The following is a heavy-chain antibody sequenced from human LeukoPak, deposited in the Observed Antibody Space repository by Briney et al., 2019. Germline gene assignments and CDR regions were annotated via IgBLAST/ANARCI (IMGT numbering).Heavy chain of an antibody. J-gene: IGHJ4*02. D-gene: IGHD6-6*01. CDR2: IYPGDSDT. CDR3: ARSRTYSTSSFYFDS. V-gene: IGHV5-51*01. CDR1: GSSFTTYY. Sequence: GESLQISCKASGSSFTTYYIGWVRQMPGKGLEWMGIIYPGDSDTRYSPSFQGQVTISADKSISTAYLQWSSLKASDTAIYYCARSRTYSTSSFYFDSWGQGTLVTVSS.